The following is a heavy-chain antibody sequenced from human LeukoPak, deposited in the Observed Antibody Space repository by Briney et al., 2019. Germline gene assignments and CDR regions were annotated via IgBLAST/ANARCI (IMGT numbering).Heavy chain of an antibody. D-gene: IGHD3-10*01. Sequence: GGSLRLSCSASGFTFSYYAIHWVRQAPGKGLEGVALICSDGSNKYYADSVKGRITISRDNSKNTVYLQMNSLRAEDTAVYYCARELFGSGSCPDGWGQGTLVTVSS. CDR2: ICSDGSNK. CDR3: ARELFGSGSCPDG. V-gene: IGHV3-33*01. J-gene: IGHJ4*02. CDR1: GFTFSYYA.